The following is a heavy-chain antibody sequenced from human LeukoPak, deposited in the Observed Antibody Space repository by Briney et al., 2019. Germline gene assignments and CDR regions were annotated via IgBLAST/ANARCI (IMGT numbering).Heavy chain of an antibody. V-gene: IGHV4-59*01. CDR2: IYYSGST. J-gene: IGHJ5*02. D-gene: IGHD3-10*01. CDR1: GGSISSYY. CDR3: ARDYGSGSYYNSGFHP. Sequence: SETLSLTCTVSGGSISSYYWSWIRQPPGKGLEWIGYIYYSGSTNYNPSLTSRVTISVDTSKNQFSLKLSSVTAAGTAVYYCARDYGSGSYYNSGFHPWGQGTLVTVSS.